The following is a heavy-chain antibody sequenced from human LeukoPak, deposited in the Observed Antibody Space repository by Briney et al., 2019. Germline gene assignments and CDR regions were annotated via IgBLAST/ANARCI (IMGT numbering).Heavy chain of an antibody. D-gene: IGHD2-2*02. J-gene: IGHJ4*02. V-gene: IGHV4-39*01. Sequence: PSETLSLTCTVSGGSISSSSCYWGWIRQPPGKGLEWIGSIYYSGSTYYNPSLKSRVTISVDTSKNQFSLKLSSVTAADTAVYYCARRVRGYCSSTSCYTLDYWGQGTLVTVSS. CDR1: GGSISSSSCY. CDR3: ARRVRGYCSSTSCYTLDY. CDR2: IYYSGST.